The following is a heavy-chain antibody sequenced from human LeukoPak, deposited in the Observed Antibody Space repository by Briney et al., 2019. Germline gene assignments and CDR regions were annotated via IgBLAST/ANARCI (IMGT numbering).Heavy chain of an antibody. CDR1: RFTFSSYW. CDR3: ARGRNVFDY. CDR2: IKEDGSEK. D-gene: IGHD1-1*01. V-gene: IGHV3-7*01. Sequence: GGSLRLSCAASRFTFSSYWMSWVRQAPGNGLEWVANIKEDGSEKYYVDSVKGRLTVSRDNAQNSLFLQMNSLRAEDTAVYYCARGRNVFDYWGQGTLVTVSS. J-gene: IGHJ4*02.